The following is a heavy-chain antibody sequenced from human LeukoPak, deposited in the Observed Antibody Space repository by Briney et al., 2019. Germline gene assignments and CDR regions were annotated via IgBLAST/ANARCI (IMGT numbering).Heavy chain of an antibody. Sequence: GGSLRLSCAASGFTFSSYSMNWVRQAPGKGLEWVSSISSSSSYIYYADSVKGRFTISRDNAKNSLYLQMNSLGAEETAVYYCARIWFGELRVGMDVWGKGTTVTVSS. V-gene: IGHV3-21*01. CDR2: ISSSSSYI. D-gene: IGHD3-10*01. CDR3: ARIWFGELRVGMDV. J-gene: IGHJ6*04. CDR1: GFTFSSYS.